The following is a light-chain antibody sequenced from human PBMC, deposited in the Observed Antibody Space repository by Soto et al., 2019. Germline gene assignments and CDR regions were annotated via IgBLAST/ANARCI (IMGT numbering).Light chain of an antibody. CDR3: SSYTSSSTLEV. Sequence: QSALTQPASVSGSPGQSITISCTGTSSDVGGYNYVSWYQQHPCKAPKLMIYDVSNRPSGVSNRFSGSKSGNTASLTISGLQAEEEADYYCSSYTSSSTLEVFGGGTKLTVL. V-gene: IGLV2-14*01. J-gene: IGLJ2*01. CDR2: DVS. CDR1: SSDVGGYNY.